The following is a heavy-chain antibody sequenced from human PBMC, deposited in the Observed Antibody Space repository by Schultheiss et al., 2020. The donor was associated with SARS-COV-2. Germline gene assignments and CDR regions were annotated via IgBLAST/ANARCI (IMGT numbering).Heavy chain of an antibody. Sequence: ASVKVSCKASGYTFTSYYMHWVRQAPGQGLEWMGRIIPILGIANYAQKFQGRVTITRNTSISTAYMELSSLRSEDTAVYYCARGRILGYSSSSLDYWGQGTLVTVSS. CDR3: ARGRILGYSSSSLDY. D-gene: IGHD6-6*01. J-gene: IGHJ4*02. CDR2: IIPILGIA. V-gene: IGHV1-8*03. CDR1: GYTFTSYY.